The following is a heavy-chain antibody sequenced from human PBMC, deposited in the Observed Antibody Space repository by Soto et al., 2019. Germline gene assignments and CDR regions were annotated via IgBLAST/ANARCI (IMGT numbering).Heavy chain of an antibody. D-gene: IGHD3-10*01. CDR1: GFTFSSYG. J-gene: IGHJ4*02. V-gene: IGHV3-30*18. CDR3: AKGGHLGSGNYYNPYYFDY. CDR2: TSYDGSNK. Sequence: QVQLVESGGGVVQPGRSLRLSCAASGFTFSSYGMHWVRQAPGKGLEWVAVTSYDGSNKYYADSVKGRFTISRDNSKNTLYLQMNSLRAEDTAVYYCAKGGHLGSGNYYNPYYFDYWGQGTLVTVSS.